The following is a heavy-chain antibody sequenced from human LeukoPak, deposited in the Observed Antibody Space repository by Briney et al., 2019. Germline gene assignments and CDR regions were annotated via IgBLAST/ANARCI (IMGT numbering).Heavy chain of an antibody. D-gene: IGHD6-19*01. CDR2: IYHSGST. CDR1: GYSISSDYY. J-gene: IGHJ5*02. V-gene: IGHV4-38-2*02. Sequence: SETLSLTCTVSGYSISSDYYWGWIRQSPGKGLEWIGNIYHSGSTYCNPSLKSRVSISVDTSKNQFSLKLSSVTAADTAVYYCARHVRKRGIAVAGTPGWFDPWGQGTLVTVSS. CDR3: ARHVRKRGIAVAGTPGWFDP.